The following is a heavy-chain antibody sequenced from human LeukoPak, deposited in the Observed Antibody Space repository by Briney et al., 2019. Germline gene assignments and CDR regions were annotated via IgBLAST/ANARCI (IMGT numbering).Heavy chain of an antibody. CDR1: GFSVSTNS. V-gene: IGHV3-66*01. CDR3: TRDPYGSGSWLAGDY. D-gene: IGHD3-10*01. J-gene: IGHJ4*02. Sequence: GGSLRLSCAASGFSVSTNSMSWVRQAPGKGLEWVSVTYSGGSTYYADSVKGRFTISRDKSKNTLYLQMNSLRAGDTAVYYCTRDPYGSGSWLAGDYWGQGTLVTVSS. CDR2: TYSGGST.